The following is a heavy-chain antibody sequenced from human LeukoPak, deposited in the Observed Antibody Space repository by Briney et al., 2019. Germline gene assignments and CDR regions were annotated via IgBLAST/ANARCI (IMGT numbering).Heavy chain of an antibody. D-gene: IGHD1-14*01. CDR1: GFTFSSYS. J-gene: IGHJ4*02. V-gene: IGHV3-23*01. Sequence: GGSLRLSCAASGFTFSSYSMNWVRQAPGKGLEWVSAISGSGGSTYYADSVKGRFTISRDNSKNTLYLQMNSLRAEDTAVYYCAKDRKYGYYFDYWGQGTLVTVSS. CDR2: ISGSGGST. CDR3: AKDRKYGYYFDY.